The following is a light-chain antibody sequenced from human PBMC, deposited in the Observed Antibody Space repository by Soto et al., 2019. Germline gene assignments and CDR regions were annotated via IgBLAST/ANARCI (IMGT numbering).Light chain of an antibody. J-gene: IGKJ2*01. CDR1: PSLLHNNGYNH. Sequence: DIVMTQSPLSLPVTPGEPASISCRSSPSLLHNNGYNHLDWNLQKPGQSPQLLIYLGSNRASGVHDRFSVSGSGTAFTLKISRVEVEDVGIYSCMQAFNTPWTLGQGTKREIK. CDR2: LGS. CDR3: MQAFNTPWT. V-gene: IGKV2-28*01.